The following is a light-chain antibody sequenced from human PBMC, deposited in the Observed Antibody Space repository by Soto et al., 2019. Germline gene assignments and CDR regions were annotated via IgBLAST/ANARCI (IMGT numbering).Light chain of an antibody. V-gene: IGLV2-14*01. J-gene: IGLJ1*01. CDR2: EVS. CDR1: SSDVGGYNY. CDR3: SSYTNINTRACV. Sequence: QSALTQPASVSGSPGQSITISCTGSSSDVGGYNYVSWYQQHPGKAPKLMIYEVSNRPSGISNRFSGSKSGNTASLTLSGLQAEDEADYYCSSYTNINTRACVFGTGTKVTVL.